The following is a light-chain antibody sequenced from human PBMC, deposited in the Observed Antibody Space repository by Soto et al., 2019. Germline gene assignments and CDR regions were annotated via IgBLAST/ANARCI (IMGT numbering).Light chain of an antibody. Sequence: DIQMTQSPSTLSGSVGDRVSITCRASQTISSWLAWYQQKPGKAPKLLIYKASTLKSGVPSRFSGSGSGTEFTLTICSLQPEDFATYYCQQRHSYPITFGQGTRLEIK. CDR1: QTISSW. V-gene: IGKV1-5*03. CDR2: KAS. CDR3: QQRHSYPIT. J-gene: IGKJ5*01.